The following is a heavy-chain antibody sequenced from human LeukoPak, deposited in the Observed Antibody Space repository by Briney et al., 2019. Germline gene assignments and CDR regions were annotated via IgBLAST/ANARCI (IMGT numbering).Heavy chain of an antibody. V-gene: IGHV1-3*01. D-gene: IGHD6-13*01. J-gene: IGHJ4*02. CDR1: GYTFTDYA. CDR3: ARGPRAAADDY. CDR2: INGGDGNT. Sequence: ASVKVSCKASGYTFTDYAIHWVRQAPGQRLEWMAWINGGDGNTKYSQTFQGRVTITRDTSASTAYMELSSLTSEDTAVYYCARGPRAAADDYWGQGTLVTVTS.